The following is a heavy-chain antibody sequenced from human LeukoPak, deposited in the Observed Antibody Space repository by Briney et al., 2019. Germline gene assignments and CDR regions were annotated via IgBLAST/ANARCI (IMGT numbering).Heavy chain of an antibody. Sequence: KPGGSLRLSCAASGVTLSDYYMSWIRQTPGKGLEWISYMSSTGNTIYYGDSVKGRFTVSRDNAKNSLFLQMDSLRAEGTAVYYCARSTDYFTYFGLWGRGSLVTVSS. CDR3: ARSTDYFTYFGL. CDR2: MSSTGNTI. CDR1: GVTLSDYY. D-gene: IGHD2/OR15-2a*01. V-gene: IGHV3-11*04. J-gene: IGHJ2*01.